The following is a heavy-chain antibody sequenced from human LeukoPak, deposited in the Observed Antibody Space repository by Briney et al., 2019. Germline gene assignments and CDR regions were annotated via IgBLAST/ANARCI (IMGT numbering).Heavy chain of an antibody. Sequence: PSETLSLTCAVYGGSFSGYYWSWTRQPPGKGLEWIGEIKHSGITNYNPSLKSRVTISLDASKNQFSLKLISVTAADAAVYYCAGRPITIFGEVIRSRRHYFDPWGQGSLVTVSS. CDR2: IKHSGIT. D-gene: IGHD3-3*01. J-gene: IGHJ5*02. CDR1: GGSFSGYY. V-gene: IGHV4-34*01. CDR3: AGRPITIFGEVIRSRRHYFDP.